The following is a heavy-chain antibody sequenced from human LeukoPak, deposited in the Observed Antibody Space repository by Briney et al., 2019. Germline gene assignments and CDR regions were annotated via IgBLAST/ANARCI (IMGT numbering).Heavy chain of an antibody. CDR3: ARDGSDGGL. D-gene: IGHD5-24*01. J-gene: IGHJ2*01. CDR2: SRPSGIT. Sequence: PSETLSLTCAVSGSSIYSSDWCTLGRPPPGKGLEWIGESRPSGITNYNPSRKSRVTISVDKSKNQFSLNLSSVTAADTAVYYCARDGSDGGLRGRGTLVTVSS. CDR1: GSSIYSSDW. V-gene: IGHV4-4*02.